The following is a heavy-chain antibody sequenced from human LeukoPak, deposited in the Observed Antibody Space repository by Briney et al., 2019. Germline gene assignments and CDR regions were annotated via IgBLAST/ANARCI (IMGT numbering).Heavy chain of an antibody. CDR1: GFTFSSYG. J-gene: IGHJ6*02. D-gene: IGHD4-17*01. V-gene: IGHV3-33*01. CDR3: ASTTVTTSVYYYYYYGMDV. CDR2: IWYDGSNK. Sequence: PGRSLRLSCAASGFTFSSYGMHWVRQAPGEGLEWVAVIWYDGSNKYCADSVKGRFTTSRDNSKNTLYLQMNSLRAEDTAVYYCASTTVTTSVYYYYYYGMDVWGQGTTVTVSS.